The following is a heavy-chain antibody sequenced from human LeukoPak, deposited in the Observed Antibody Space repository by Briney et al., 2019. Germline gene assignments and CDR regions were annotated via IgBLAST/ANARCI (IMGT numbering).Heavy chain of an antibody. J-gene: IGHJ4*02. CDR2: IYYSGST. CDR3: AREDGSGSPYDY. D-gene: IGHD3-10*01. Sequence: SETLSLTCTVSGGSIRSYYWSWIRQPPGKGLEWIGYIYYSGSTNYNPSLKSRVTISVDTSKNQFSLKLSSVTAADTAVYYCAREDGSGSPYDYWGQGTLVTVSS. V-gene: IGHV4-59*01. CDR1: GGSIRSYY.